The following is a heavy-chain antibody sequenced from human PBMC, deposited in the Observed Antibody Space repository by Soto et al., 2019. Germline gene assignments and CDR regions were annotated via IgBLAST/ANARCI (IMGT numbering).Heavy chain of an antibody. Sequence: TLALTCAVSGVSISSGDYYGSWIRQHPGKGLEWIGTIYFSGTTYYNPSLKSRVTISVDTSKNQFSLNLSSVTAADTAVYYCARRDRSGFSYWLDTWGQGTLVTVYS. D-gene: IGHD3-22*01. J-gene: IGHJ5*02. CDR3: ARRDRSGFSYWLDT. CDR1: GVSISSGDYY. CDR2: IYFSGTT. V-gene: IGHV4-31*11.